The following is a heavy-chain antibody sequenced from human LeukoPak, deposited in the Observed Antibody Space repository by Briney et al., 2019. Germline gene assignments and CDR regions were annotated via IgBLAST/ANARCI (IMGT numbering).Heavy chain of an antibody. Sequence: GGSLRLSRAASGFTVSSNYMSWVRQAPGKGLEWVSVIYSGGSTYYANSVKGRFTISRDNSKNTLYLQMNSLRAEDTAVYYCASLPRRYYYDSSGYTLDYWGQGTLVTVSS. CDR2: IYSGGST. CDR3: ASLPRRYYYDSSGYTLDY. J-gene: IGHJ4*02. D-gene: IGHD3-22*01. V-gene: IGHV3-66*02. CDR1: GFTVSSNY.